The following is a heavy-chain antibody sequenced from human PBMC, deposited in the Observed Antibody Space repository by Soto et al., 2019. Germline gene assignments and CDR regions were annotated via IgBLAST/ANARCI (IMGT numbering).Heavy chain of an antibody. CDR1: GFTFSSYG. D-gene: IGHD3-16*01. CDR3: TTDLLEMSSGLPFGVY. V-gene: IGHV3-33*01. CDR2: IWYDGSNK. J-gene: IGHJ4*02. Sequence: GGSLRLSCAASGFTFSSYGMHWVRQAPGKGLEWVAVIWYDGSNKYYADSVKGRFTISRDNSKNTLYLQMNSLKTEDTAVYYCTTDLLEMSSGLPFGVYWGQGTPVTVSS.